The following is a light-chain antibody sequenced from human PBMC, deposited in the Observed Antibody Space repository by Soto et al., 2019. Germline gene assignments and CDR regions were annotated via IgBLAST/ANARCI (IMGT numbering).Light chain of an antibody. CDR3: QHYNSYSEA. Sequence: DIQMTQSPATLSASVGDRVTITCRASQRITSWLAWYQQKPGKAPKLLIYDASSLQSGVPSRFSGSVSGTEFTLTISSLQPDDFATYYCQHYNSYSEAFGQGTKVDIK. CDR1: QRITSW. CDR2: DAS. V-gene: IGKV1-5*01. J-gene: IGKJ1*01.